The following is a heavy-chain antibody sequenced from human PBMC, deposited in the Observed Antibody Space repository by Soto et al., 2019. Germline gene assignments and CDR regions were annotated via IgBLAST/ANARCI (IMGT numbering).Heavy chain of an antibody. D-gene: IGHD6-19*01. CDR2: ISAYNGNA. J-gene: IGHJ4*02. Sequence: ASVKVSCKASGYTFTSYGISWVRQAPGQGLEWMGWISAYNGNANYAQKLQGRVTMTTDTSTSTAYMELRSLRSDDTAVYYCARAYSSGWRYDYWGQGTLVTVSS. CDR3: ARAYSSGWRYDY. CDR1: GYTFTSYG. V-gene: IGHV1-18*04.